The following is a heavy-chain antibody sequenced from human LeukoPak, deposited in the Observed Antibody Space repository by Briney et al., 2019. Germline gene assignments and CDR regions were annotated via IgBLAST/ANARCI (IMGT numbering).Heavy chain of an antibody. D-gene: IGHD3-22*01. CDR3: AKDFYLGSYDSSDY. CDR2: ISGSGGST. CDR1: GVTFSSYA. V-gene: IGHV3-23*01. J-gene: IGHJ4*02. Sequence: PGGALRLSCAASGVTFSSYAMSWVRQAPGEGLEWVSAISGSGGSTYYADSVKGRFTISRDNSKNTLYLQMNSLRAEDTAVYYCAKDFYLGSYDSSDYWGQGTLVTVSS.